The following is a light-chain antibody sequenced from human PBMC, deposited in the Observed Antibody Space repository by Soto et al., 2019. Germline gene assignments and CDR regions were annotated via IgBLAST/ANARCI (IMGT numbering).Light chain of an antibody. Sequence: EIVLTQSPATLSLSPGERATLSCRASQSVSSYLAWYQQKPGQAPRLLIYDASNRATGIPARFSGSGSGTDFTLTISSLEPEDFAVHYCQQRSNWPPKLTFGGGTKV. CDR3: QQRSNWPPKLT. J-gene: IGKJ4*01. CDR2: DAS. CDR1: QSVSSY. V-gene: IGKV3-11*01.